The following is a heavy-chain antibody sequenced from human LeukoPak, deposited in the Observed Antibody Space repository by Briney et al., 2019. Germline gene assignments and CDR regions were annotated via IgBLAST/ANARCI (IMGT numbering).Heavy chain of an antibody. D-gene: IGHD6-19*01. Sequence: ASVKVSCKASGYTFTSYDINWVRQATGQGLEWMGWMNPNSGNTGYAQKFQGRVTMTRNTSISTAYMELSSLRSEDTAVYYCANLPGIAVAGPLYGMDVWGQGTTVTVSS. J-gene: IGHJ6*02. CDR2: MNPNSGNT. CDR1: GYTFTSYD. V-gene: IGHV1-8*01. CDR3: ANLPGIAVAGPLYGMDV.